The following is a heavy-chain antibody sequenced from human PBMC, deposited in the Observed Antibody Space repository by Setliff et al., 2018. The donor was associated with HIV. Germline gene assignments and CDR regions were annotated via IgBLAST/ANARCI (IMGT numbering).Heavy chain of an antibody. CDR2: SRNKANSYTT. CDR1: GFSLNDYS. CDR3: ARGRLLWSGSYYYYYMDV. V-gene: IGHV3-72*01. Sequence: GGSLRLSCAASGFSLNDYSMNWVRQAPGKGLEWVGRSRNKANSYTTEYAASVKGRFTISRDDSKNSLYLQMNSLKTEDTAVYYCARGRLLWSGSYYYYYMDVWGKGTTVTVSS. D-gene: IGHD3-10*01. J-gene: IGHJ6*03.